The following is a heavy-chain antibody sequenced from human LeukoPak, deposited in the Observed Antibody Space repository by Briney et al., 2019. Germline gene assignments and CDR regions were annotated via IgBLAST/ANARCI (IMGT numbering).Heavy chain of an antibody. CDR1: GFTFSSYE. CDR3: ARESGITMLRGAHTP. Sequence: GGSLRLSCAASGFTFSSYEMHWVRQAPGKGLEWVSYISSSGSTIYYADSVKGRFTISRDNAKNSLYLQMNSLRAEDTAVYYCARESGITMLRGAHTPWGQGILVTVSS. V-gene: IGHV3-48*03. J-gene: IGHJ5*02. D-gene: IGHD3-10*01. CDR2: ISSSGSTI.